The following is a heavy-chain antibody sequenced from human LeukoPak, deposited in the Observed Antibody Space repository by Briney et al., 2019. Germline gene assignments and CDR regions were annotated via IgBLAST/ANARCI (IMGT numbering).Heavy chain of an antibody. CDR3: AREDEVGTTWSWFDP. D-gene: IGHD1-26*01. V-gene: IGHV6-1*01. CDR2: TYYRSQWYS. J-gene: IGHJ5*02. CDR1: GDSVSSKNAV. Sequence: SQTLSLTCAISGDSVSSKNAVWAWIRQSPSTGLEWLGRTYYRSQWYSDYAVSVRSRININPDTSKNQFALQLKSVTPEDTAVYYCAREDEVGTTWSWFDPWGQGTPVTVSS.